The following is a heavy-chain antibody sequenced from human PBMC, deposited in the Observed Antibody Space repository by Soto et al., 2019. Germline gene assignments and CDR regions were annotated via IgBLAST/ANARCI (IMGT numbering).Heavy chain of an antibody. Sequence: SETLSITCTVSGGSISAYSWSWIRQPPGKRLEWIGYIDYYGSTNYNPSLKSRVTISVDTSKNQFSLKLSSVTAADTAVYYCAASCVGCGGFNYYGMDVWGQGTTVT. CDR2: IDYYGST. D-gene: IGHD2-21*01. CDR3: AASCVGCGGFNYYGMDV. CDR1: GGSISAYS. V-gene: IGHV4-59*12. J-gene: IGHJ6*02.